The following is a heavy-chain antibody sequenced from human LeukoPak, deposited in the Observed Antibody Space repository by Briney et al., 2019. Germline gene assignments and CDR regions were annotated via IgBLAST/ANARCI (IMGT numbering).Heavy chain of an antibody. J-gene: IGHJ4*02. CDR2: INHSGST. Sequence: SETLSLTCAVYGGSFSGYYWSWIRQPPGKGLEWIGEINHSGSTNYNPSLKSRVTISVDTSKNQFSLKLSSVTAADTAVYYCARHLYGDYRFDYWGQGTLVTVSS. CDR3: ARHLYGDYRFDY. D-gene: IGHD4-17*01. CDR1: GGSFSGYY. V-gene: IGHV4-34*01.